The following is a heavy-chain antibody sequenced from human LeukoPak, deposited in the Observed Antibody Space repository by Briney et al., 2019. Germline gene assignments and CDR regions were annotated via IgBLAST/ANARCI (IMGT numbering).Heavy chain of an antibody. CDR2: IRSKANSYAT. CDR1: GFTFSGSA. Sequence: GGSLRLSCAASGFTFSGSAMHWVRQASGKGLEWVGRIRSKANSYATAYAVSVKGRFTISRDDSKNTAYLQMNSLKTEDTAVYYCTRVTGDDYGDYAFDYWGQGTLVTVSS. CDR3: TRVTGDDYGDYAFDY. D-gene: IGHD4-17*01. J-gene: IGHJ4*02. V-gene: IGHV3-73*01.